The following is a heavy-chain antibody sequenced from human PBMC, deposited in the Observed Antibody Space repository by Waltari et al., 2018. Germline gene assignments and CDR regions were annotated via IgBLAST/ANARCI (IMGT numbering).Heavy chain of an antibody. CDR2: INHSGST. CDR3: ARDEREQWPDAFDI. J-gene: IGHJ3*02. V-gene: IGHV4-34*01. CDR1: GGSFSGYY. D-gene: IGHD6-19*01. Sequence: QVQLQQWGAGLLKPSETLSLTCAVYGGSFSGYYWSWIRQPPGKGLGWIGEINHSGSTNSNPSRKSRVTISVDTSKNQFSLKLSSVTAADTAVYYCARDEREQWPDAFDIWGQGTMVTVSS.